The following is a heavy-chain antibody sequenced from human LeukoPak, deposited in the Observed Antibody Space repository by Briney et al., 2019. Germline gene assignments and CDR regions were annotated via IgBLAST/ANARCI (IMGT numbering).Heavy chain of an antibody. Sequence: GGSLRLSCVGSGFIFRSYAVTWVRQAPGKGLEWVSAITANGDATYYADSVKGRFTISRDNSKNPLYLQRSSLRAEDTAVYYCATFGVIVRNDYLDYWVRGALVAVSS. CDR1: GFIFRSYA. CDR3: ATFGVIVRNDYLDY. V-gene: IGHV3-23*01. CDR2: ITANGDAT. D-gene: IGHD3-3*01. J-gene: IGHJ4*02.